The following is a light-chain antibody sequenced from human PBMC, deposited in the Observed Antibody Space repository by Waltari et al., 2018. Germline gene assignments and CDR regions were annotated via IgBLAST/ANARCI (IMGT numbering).Light chain of an antibody. CDR3: QQSYTTPRT. Sequence: IHMTQSPSSLAASVGAKSTISCRASQNISAYLNWYQQKPGKSPKLLIYATSSLQSGVPSRFSGSCSGAHFTLTINSLQPEDFATYYCQQSYTTPRTFGQGTNLEI. CDR2: ATS. J-gene: IGKJ2*01. V-gene: IGKV1-39*01. CDR1: QNISAY.